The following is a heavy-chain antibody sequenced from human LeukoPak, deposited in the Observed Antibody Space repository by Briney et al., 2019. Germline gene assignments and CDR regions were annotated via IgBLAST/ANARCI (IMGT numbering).Heavy chain of an antibody. V-gene: IGHV3-21*01. Sequence: PGGSLRLSCAASGFTFSSYEMNWVRQAPGKGLEWVSSISSSSSFIYYADSVKGRFTISRDNAKNSLYPQMNSLRAEDTAVYYCARDPPLGSCSTISCPHLDYWGQGTLVTVSS. D-gene: IGHD2-2*01. CDR1: GFTFSSYE. CDR3: ARDPPLGSCSTISCPHLDY. CDR2: ISSSSSFI. J-gene: IGHJ4*02.